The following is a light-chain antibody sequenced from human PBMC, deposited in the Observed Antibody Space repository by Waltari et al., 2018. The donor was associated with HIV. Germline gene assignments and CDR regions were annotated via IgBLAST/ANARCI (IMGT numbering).Light chain of an antibody. CDR2: EVT. CDR3: SSYAGSNTLV. V-gene: IGLV2-8*01. Sequence: QSALTQPPPAPGSPAQPVPISCTAASSDVGGYTDVSCDQQHPGKAPKLLIYEVTKRPSGVPDRFSGSKSGTTASLTVSGRQAEDEADYYCSSYAGSNTLVFGGGTKLTFL. CDR1: SSDVGGYTD. J-gene: IGLJ2*01.